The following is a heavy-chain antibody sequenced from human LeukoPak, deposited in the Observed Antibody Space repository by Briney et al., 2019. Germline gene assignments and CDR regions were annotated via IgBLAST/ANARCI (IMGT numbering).Heavy chain of an antibody. J-gene: IGHJ5*02. CDR1: GYTFTVYY. V-gene: IGHV1-2*06. CDR2: INPNSGDT. D-gene: IGHD2-15*01. CDR3: ARGYCSGGTCYLVENWFDP. Sequence: VASVKVSCKASGYTFTVYYMYWVRQAPGQGLEWMGRINPNSGDTDYAQNLQGRVTMTRDTSISTAYMELTNLRSDDTAVYYCARGYCSGGTCYLVENWFDPWGQGTLVTVSS.